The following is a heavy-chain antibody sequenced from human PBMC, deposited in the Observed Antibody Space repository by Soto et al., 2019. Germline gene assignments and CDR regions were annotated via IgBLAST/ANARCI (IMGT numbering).Heavy chain of an antibody. D-gene: IGHD2-21*02. V-gene: IGHV3-66*01. CDR2: IYGAGST. CDR3: ARVQWGVAYCGGDCYRAPFDL. J-gene: IGHJ5*02. CDR1: GLTVSSNY. Sequence: EVQLVESGGGLVQPGGSLRLSCAASGLTVSSNYMSWVRQGPGKGLEWLSVIYGAGSTYYADPVNGRFTISRDNSMNTLYLHMNSLGAEDTAMYYCARVQWGVAYCGGDCYRAPFDLWGQGTLVTVSS.